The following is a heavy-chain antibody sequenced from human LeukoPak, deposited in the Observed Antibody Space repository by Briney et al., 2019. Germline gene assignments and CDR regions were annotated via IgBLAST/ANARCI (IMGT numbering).Heavy chain of an antibody. J-gene: IGHJ4*02. CDR2: IYYSGST. CDR3: ARVNYDSSGYFFDY. V-gene: IGHV4-61*08. D-gene: IGHD3-22*01. CDR1: GGSISSGDYY. Sequence: SETLSLTCTVSGGSISSGDYYWSWIRQPPGKGLEWIGYIYYSGSTNYNPSLKSRFTISVDTSKNQFSLKLSSVTAADTAMYYCARVNYDSSGYFFDYWGQGTLVTVSS.